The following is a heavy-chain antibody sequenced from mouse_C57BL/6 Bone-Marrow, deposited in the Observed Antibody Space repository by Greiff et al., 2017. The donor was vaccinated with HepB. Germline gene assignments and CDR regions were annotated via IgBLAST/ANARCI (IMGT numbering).Heavy chain of an antibody. CDR2: ISDGGSYT. D-gene: IGHD1-1*01. CDR1: GFTFSSYA. J-gene: IGHJ4*01. Sequence: EVKLMESGGGLVKPGGSLKLSCAASGFTFSSYAMSWVRQTPEKRLEWVATISDGGSYTYYPDNVKGRFTISRDNAKNNLYLQMSHLKSEDTAMYYCARDGVTTVVATEMDYWGQGTSVTVSS. V-gene: IGHV5-4*01. CDR3: ARDGVTTVVATEMDY.